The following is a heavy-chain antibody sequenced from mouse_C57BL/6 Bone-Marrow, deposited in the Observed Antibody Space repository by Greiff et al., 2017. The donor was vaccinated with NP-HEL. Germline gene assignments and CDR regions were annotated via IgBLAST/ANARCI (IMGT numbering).Heavy chain of an antibody. CDR2: IWSGGST. CDR3: ARRTYYSNYEGFLGYAMDY. D-gene: IGHD2-5*01. J-gene: IGHJ4*01. V-gene: IGHV2-2*01. Sequence: QVQLQQSGPGLVQPSQSLSITCTVSGFSLTSYGVHWVRQSPGKGLEWLGVIWSGGSTDYNAAFISRLSISKDNSKSQVFFKMNSLQADDTAIYYCARRTYYSNYEGFLGYAMDYWGQGTSVTVSS. CDR1: GFSLTSYG.